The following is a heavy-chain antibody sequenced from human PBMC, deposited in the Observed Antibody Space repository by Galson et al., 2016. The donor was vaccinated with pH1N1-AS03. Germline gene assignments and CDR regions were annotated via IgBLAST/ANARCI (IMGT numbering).Heavy chain of an antibody. CDR2: ISSRSSDI. CDR3: ARESRGVGAIEVGFDP. D-gene: IGHD1-26*01. V-gene: IGHV3-21*01. CDR1: GFTFSSYS. Sequence: SLRLSCAASGFTFSSYSVNWVRQAPGKGLEWVSSISSRSSDIYYADSVKGRFTISRDNSKNTLFLQVNGLRPEDTGVYYCARESRGVGAIEVGFDPWGQGTLVTVSS. J-gene: IGHJ5*02.